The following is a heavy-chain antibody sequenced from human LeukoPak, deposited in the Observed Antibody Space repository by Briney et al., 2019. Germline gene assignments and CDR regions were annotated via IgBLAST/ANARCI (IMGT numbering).Heavy chain of an antibody. CDR3: AREPAPYISDYYMDV. V-gene: IGHV3-23*01. J-gene: IGHJ6*03. D-gene: IGHD3-3*02. Sequence: GGSLRLSCAASEFTFSSYAMSWVRQAPGKGLEWVSGITGSGATSYYADSVKGRFTISRDNAKNSLYLQMNSLRAEDTAVYYCAREPAPYISDYYMDVWGKGTTVTVSS. CDR2: ITGSGATS. CDR1: EFTFSSYA.